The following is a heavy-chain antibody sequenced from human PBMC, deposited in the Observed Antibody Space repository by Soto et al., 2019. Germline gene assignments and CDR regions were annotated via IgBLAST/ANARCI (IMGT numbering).Heavy chain of an antibody. CDR3: ARQIRANYFDY. CDR2: LYYSGST. Sequence: SETLSLTCTVSGGSISRSSYYLGWIRQPPGKGLEWIESLYYSGSTYYNPSLKSLVTISVDTSKNQFSLKLSSVTAADTAVYYCARQIRANYFDYWGQGTMDNDSS. J-gene: IGHJ4*02. V-gene: IGHV4-39*01. CDR1: GGSISRSSYY.